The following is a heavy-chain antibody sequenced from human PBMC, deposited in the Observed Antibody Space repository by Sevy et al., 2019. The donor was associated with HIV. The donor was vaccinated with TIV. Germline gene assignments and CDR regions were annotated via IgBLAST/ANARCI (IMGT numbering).Heavy chain of an antibody. D-gene: IGHD3-22*01. J-gene: IGHJ4*02. CDR3: TVRPLYYYDSSGSQPPLDY. V-gene: IGHV3-15*01. CDR2: IKSKTDGGTT. Sequence: GGSLRLSCAASGFTFSNAWMSWVRQAPGKGLEWFGRIKSKTDGGTTDNAAPVKGRFTISRDDSKNTLYLQMNSLKTEDSAVYYFTVRPLYYYDSSGSQPPLDYWGQGTLVTVSS. CDR1: GFTFSNAW.